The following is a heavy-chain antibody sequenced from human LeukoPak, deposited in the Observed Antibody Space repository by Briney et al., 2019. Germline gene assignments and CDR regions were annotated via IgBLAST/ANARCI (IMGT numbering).Heavy chain of an antibody. CDR1: GFTFSSYA. Sequence: GGSLRLSCAASGFTFSSYAMSWVRQAPGRGLEWVSAISGSGGSTYYADSVKGRFTISRDNSKNTLYLQMNSLRAEDTAVYYCATGPGTLYYYYMDVWGKGTTVTVSS. V-gene: IGHV3-23*01. J-gene: IGHJ6*03. CDR2: ISGSGGST. CDR3: ATGPGTLYYYYMDV.